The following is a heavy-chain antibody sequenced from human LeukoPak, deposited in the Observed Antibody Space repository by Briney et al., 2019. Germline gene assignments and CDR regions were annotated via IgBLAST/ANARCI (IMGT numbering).Heavy chain of an antibody. V-gene: IGHV3-49*04. Sequence: GGSLRLPCAASGFNFGEYAMSWVRQAAGKGLEWVGFIRRRDKTGTAEYAASVEGRFTISRDDSKSIAYLQMNSLKTEDTAVYYCTRGDYYDSSGYHFLFDYWGQGTLVAVSS. D-gene: IGHD3-22*01. CDR1: GFNFGEYA. CDR2: IRRRDKTGTA. CDR3: TRGDYYDSSGYHFLFDY. J-gene: IGHJ4*02.